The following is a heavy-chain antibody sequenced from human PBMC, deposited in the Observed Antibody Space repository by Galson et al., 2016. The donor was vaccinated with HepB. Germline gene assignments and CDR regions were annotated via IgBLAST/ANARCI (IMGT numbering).Heavy chain of an antibody. D-gene: IGHD2-21*02. V-gene: IGHV3-23*01. CDR1: GFTFSNYA. CDR2: ISGST. J-gene: IGHJ6*02. Sequence: SLRLSCAASGFTFSNYAMNWVRQAPGKGLEWVSVISGSTYYADSVRGRFTISRYNSKNTLYLQMNSLRVEDTAVYYCAKESGYSDRYPYYYGMDVWGQGTTVTVSS. CDR3: AKESGYSDRYPYYYGMDV.